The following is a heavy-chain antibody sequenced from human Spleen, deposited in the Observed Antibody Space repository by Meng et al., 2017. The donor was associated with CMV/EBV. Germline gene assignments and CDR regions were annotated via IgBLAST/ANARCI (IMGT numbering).Heavy chain of an antibody. CDR3: ARLTILTGYQYYYYYGMDV. J-gene: IGHJ6*02. CDR1: GYSITSGFF. Sequence: SETLSLTCSVSGYSITSGFFWGWIRQPPGKGLEWIGSIYYSGSTYYNPSLKSRVTISVDTSKNQFSLKLSSVTAADTAVYYCARLTILTGYQYYYYYGMDVWGQGTTVTVSS. D-gene: IGHD3-9*01. CDR2: IYYSGST. V-gene: IGHV4-38-2*01.